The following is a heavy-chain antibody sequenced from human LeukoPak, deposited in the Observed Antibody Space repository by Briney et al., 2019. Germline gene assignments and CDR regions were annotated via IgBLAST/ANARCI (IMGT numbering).Heavy chain of an antibody. Sequence: SGTLSLTCAVSGHSITSNNWWSWVRPPPGKGLEWIGEFYHSGSTNYHPSLKSRVTITVDKSNNQFSLKLTSVTAADTAVYYCARDSDLTGYFSRFYYGLVVWGKGTTVTVSS. V-gene: IGHV4-4*02. D-gene: IGHD3-9*01. J-gene: IGHJ6*04. CDR1: GHSITSNNW. CDR2: FYHSGST. CDR3: ARDSDLTGYFSRFYYGLVV.